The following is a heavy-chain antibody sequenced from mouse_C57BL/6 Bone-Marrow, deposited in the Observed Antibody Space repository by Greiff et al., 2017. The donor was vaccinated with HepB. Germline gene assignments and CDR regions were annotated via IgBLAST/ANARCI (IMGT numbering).Heavy chain of an antibody. CDR2: IDPETGGT. V-gene: IGHV1-15*01. Sequence: VQLQQSGAELVRPGASVTLSCKASGYTFTDYEMHWVKQTPVHGLEWIGAIDPETGGTAYNQKFKGKAILTADKSSSTAYMELRSLTSEDSAVYYWTRGDSSGYDYFDYWGQGTTLTVSS. CDR3: TRGDSSGYDYFDY. D-gene: IGHD3-2*02. CDR1: GYTFTDYE. J-gene: IGHJ2*01.